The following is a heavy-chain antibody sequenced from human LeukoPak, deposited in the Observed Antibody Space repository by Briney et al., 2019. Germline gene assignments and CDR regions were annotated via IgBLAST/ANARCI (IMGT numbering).Heavy chain of an antibody. J-gene: IGHJ6*03. Sequence: AAVKVSCKASGYTFTSYGINWVRQAPGQGLEWMGWISAYNGNTNYAQNLQGGVTMTTDTSTSTAYMELRSLRSDDTAVYYCARGPGGRSGYYPLEDYYYYYYMDVWGKGTTVTVSS. D-gene: IGHD3-22*01. V-gene: IGHV1-18*01. CDR3: ARGPGGRSGYYPLEDYYYYYYMDV. CDR1: GYTFTSYG. CDR2: ISAYNGNT.